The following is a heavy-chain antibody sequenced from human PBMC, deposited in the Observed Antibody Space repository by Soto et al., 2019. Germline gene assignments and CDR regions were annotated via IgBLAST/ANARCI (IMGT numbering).Heavy chain of an antibody. CDR2: IFWDNAT. D-gene: IGHD3-10*01. J-gene: IGHJ6*02. CDR1: GFSLTTSGVG. Sequence: QITLKESGPTLVKPTQTLTLTCTFSGFSLTTSGVGVSWIRQPPGKALEWLAVIFWDNATRFSPSLKTRLTITKDTSKHQVFLTRTSMDPVDTATYDCSQGGSGSYYGMDVWGQGTTVTVSS. V-gene: IGHV2-5*02. CDR3: SQGGSGSYYGMDV.